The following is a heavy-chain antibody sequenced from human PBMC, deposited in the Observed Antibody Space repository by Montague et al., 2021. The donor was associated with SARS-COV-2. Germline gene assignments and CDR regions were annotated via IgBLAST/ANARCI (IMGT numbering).Heavy chain of an antibody. J-gene: IGHJ5*01. CDR3: ARGMAPEGRWFDS. CDR1: GGSISGYY. V-gene: IGHV4-4*07. Sequence: SQSLSLMCSVSGGSISGYYWSWVRQAAGKRLEWIGRIFVGASTDYNPSLMSRFSLSGDKSKNQFSLKVTSVTAADTAIYYCARGMAPEGRWFDSWGHGMLVTVSS. D-gene: IGHD2-2*01. CDR2: IFVGAST.